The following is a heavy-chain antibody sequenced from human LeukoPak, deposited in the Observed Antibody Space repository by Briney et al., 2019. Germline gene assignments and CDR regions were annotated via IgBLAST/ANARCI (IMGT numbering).Heavy chain of an antibody. J-gene: IGHJ3*02. D-gene: IGHD1-26*01. V-gene: IGHV3-66*02. Sequence: GGSLRLSCAASGFTIGGNYMSWVRQPPGKGLEWVSFIYSGVGTYHSDSVKGRFTISRDNSKNTLYLEMKNLKTEDTAVYYCAREPPSLLAFDIWGQGTMVTVSS. CDR2: IYSGVGT. CDR3: AREPPSLLAFDI. CDR1: GFTIGGNY.